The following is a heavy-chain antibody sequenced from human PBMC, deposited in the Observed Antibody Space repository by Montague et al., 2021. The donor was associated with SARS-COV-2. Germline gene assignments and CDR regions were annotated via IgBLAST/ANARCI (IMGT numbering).Heavy chain of an antibody. CDR2: IYWDDDK. CDR3: AHRSLELLWFGWGY. J-gene: IGHJ4*02. CDR1: GFSLSTSGVG. Sequence: PALVTPTQTLTLTCTFSGFSLSTSGVGVGWIRQPPGKALEWPALIYWDDDKRYSPSLKSRLTITKDTSKNQVVLTMTNMDPVDTATYYCAHRSLELLWFGWGYWGQGTLVTVSS. D-gene: IGHD3-10*01. V-gene: IGHV2-5*02.